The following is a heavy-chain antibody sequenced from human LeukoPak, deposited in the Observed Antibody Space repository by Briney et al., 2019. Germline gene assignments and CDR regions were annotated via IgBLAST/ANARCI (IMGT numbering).Heavy chain of an antibody. D-gene: IGHD1-1*01. CDR2: INPNSGGT. J-gene: IGHJ4*02. CDR3: SRVEAGNYYFDF. V-gene: IGHV1-2*02. CDR1: GYTFTGYY. Sequence: ASVKVSCKASGYTFTGYYMHWVRQAPGQGLEWMGWINPNSGGTNYSQKFQGRVTMTRGTSISTAHLEPNRLDSDDTALYYLSRVEAGNYYFDFWGQGTLVTVSS.